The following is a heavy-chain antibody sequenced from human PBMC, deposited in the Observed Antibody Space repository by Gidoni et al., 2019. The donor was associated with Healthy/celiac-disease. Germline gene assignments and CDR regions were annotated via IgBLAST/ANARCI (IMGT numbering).Heavy chain of an antibody. Sequence: QVQRVQSGAEVKKPGASVTVSCKASGYTFTSYGISWVRQAPGQGLEGMGWTSAYNGNTNYAQNLEGRVTMTTDTSTSTAYMALRSLRSDDTAVYYCARDDSSLPGWFDPWGQGTLVTVSS. D-gene: IGHD6-6*01. V-gene: IGHV1-18*04. J-gene: IGHJ5*02. CDR1: GYTFTSYG. CDR2: TSAYNGNT. CDR3: ARDDSSLPGWFDP.